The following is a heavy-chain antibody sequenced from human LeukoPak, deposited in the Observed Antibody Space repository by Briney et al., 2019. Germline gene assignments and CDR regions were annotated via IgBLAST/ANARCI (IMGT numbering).Heavy chain of an antibody. D-gene: IGHD3-10*01. V-gene: IGHV3-74*01. J-gene: IGHJ1*01. Sequence: GGSLRLSCAASGFTFSSYWMHWVRQAPGKGLVWVSRINSDGSSTSYADSVKGRFTISRDNAKNTLYLQMNSLRAEDTAVYYCARPGSGSPKIGYFQHWGQGTLVTVSS. CDR3: ARPGSGSPKIGYFQH. CDR2: INSDGSST. CDR1: GFTFSSYW.